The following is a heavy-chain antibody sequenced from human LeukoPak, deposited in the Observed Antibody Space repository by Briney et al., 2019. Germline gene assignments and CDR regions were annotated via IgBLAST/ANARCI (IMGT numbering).Heavy chain of an antibody. V-gene: IGHV3-30*03. J-gene: IGHJ4*02. CDR2: VSSDGSIK. Sequence: PGGSLRLSCVASGFTFSSYGIHWVRQAPGKGLEWVAVVSSDGSIKYNADSVKGRFTISRDTSKNTVYLQMNSLGAEDTAFYYCARGYSSSWLGYFDYWGQGTTVTVSS. CDR1: GFTFSSYG. D-gene: IGHD6-13*01. CDR3: ARGYSSSWLGYFDY.